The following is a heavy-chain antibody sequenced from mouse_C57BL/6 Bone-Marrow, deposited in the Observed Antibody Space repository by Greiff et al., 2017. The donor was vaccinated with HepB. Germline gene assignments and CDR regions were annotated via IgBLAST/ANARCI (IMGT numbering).Heavy chain of an antibody. CDR2: IRNKANGYTT. Sequence: EVNVVESGGGLVQPGGSLSLSCAASGFTFTDYYMSWVRQPPGKALEWLGFIRNKANGYTTEYSASVKGRFTISRDNSQSILYLQMNALRAEDSATYYCARYYCGPDYWGQGTTLTVSS. J-gene: IGHJ2*01. V-gene: IGHV7-3*01. CDR1: GFTFTDYY. CDR3: ARYYCGPDY.